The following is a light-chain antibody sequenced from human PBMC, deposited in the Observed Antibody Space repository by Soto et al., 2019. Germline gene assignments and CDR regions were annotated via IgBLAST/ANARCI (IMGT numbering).Light chain of an antibody. Sequence: DIQITQSPSILSASVADRVSITCRASQSISSWLAWYQQKPGKAPKLLIYDASSLESGVPSRFSGIGSGTEFTLTITSLQPDHFATYYCQQYDSYAWTFGQGTKVDIK. V-gene: IGKV1-5*01. CDR1: QSISSW. CDR2: DAS. CDR3: QQYDSYAWT. J-gene: IGKJ1*01.